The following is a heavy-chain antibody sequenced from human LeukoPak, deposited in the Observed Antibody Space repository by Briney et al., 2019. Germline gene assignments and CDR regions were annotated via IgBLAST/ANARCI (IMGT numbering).Heavy chain of an antibody. CDR2: IRHDGSHH. CDR1: GFGFSSYA. Sequence: GGSLRLSCAASGFGFSSYAMHWVRQAPGKGLEWVAFIRHDGSHHYHGDSVKGRFTISRDNSKNTLYLEMTSLRAEDTAVYYCARGIAARHYTIFDYWGQGTLVTVSS. J-gene: IGHJ4*02. CDR3: ARGIAARHYTIFDY. V-gene: IGHV3-30*02. D-gene: IGHD6-6*01.